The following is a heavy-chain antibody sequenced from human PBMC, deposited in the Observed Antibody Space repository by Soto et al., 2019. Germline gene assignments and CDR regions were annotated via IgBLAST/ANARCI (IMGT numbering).Heavy chain of an antibody. J-gene: IGHJ4*02. V-gene: IGHV3-30-3*01. CDR2: ISYYGSNK. D-gene: IGHD6-13*01. Sequence: QVQLVESGGGVVQPGRSLRLSCAASGFTFSSYAMHWVRQAPGKGLEWVAVISYYGSNKYYADSVKGRFTISRDNSKNTLYLQMNSLRAEDTAVYYCARRAAAGMTDYWGQGTLVTVSS. CDR3: ARRAAAGMTDY. CDR1: GFTFSSYA.